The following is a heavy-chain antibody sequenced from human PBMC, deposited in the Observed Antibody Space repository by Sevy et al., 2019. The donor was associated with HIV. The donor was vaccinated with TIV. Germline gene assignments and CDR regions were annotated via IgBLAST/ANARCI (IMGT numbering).Heavy chain of an antibody. J-gene: IGHJ4*02. CDR2: IKQDAGQK. CDR1: GFTFSKYW. CDR3: ARDDGNYYFHY. V-gene: IGHV3-7*01. D-gene: IGHD1-7*01. Sequence: GGSLRLSCAASGFTFSKYWMGWVRQAPGKGLEWVANIKQDAGQKYYVDSVKGRFTISRDNAKNSLYLQMISLRAEDTAVYFCARDDGNYYFHYWGQGTPVTVSS.